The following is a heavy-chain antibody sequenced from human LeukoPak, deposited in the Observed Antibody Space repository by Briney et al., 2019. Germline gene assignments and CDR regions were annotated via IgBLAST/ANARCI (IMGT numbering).Heavy chain of an antibody. J-gene: IGHJ4*02. D-gene: IGHD3-10*01. Sequence: SEALSLTCTVSGGSISSYYWSWIRQPPGKGLEWIGYIYYSGSTNYNPSLKSRVTISVDTSKNQFSLKLSSVTAADTAVYYCVAFRITTVRGVIDDYWGQGTLVTVSS. CDR1: GGSISSYY. V-gene: IGHV4-59*01. CDR2: IYYSGST. CDR3: VAFRITTVRGVIDDY.